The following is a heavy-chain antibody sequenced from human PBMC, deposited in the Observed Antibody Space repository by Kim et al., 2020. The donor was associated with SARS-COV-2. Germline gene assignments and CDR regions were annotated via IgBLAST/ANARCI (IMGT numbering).Heavy chain of an antibody. CDR2: ISGSSRFI. CDR3: ARVGYGLEIQWHFDQ. J-gene: IGHJ4*02. Sequence: GGSLRLSCAASGFTFSTYGLTWVRQAPGKGLEWVSSISGSSRFIYYAASVKGRFTISRDSAKNSLFLQMNNLRAEDSAIYYCARVGYGLEIQWHFDQWGQGALVTVSS. V-gene: IGHV3-21*01. CDR1: GFTFSTYG. D-gene: IGHD1-1*01.